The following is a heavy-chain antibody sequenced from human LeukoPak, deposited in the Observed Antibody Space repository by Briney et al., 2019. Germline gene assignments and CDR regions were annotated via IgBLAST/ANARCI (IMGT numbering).Heavy chain of an antibody. CDR2: INPSGGST. V-gene: IGHV1-46*01. J-gene: IGHJ4*02. D-gene: IGHD1-14*01. Sequence: ASVKVSCKASGYTFTSYYMHWVRQAPGQGLEWMGIINPSGGSTSYAQKFQGRVTMTRDTFTSTVYMELSSLRSEDTAVYYCARDETTTPFDYWGQGTLVTVSS. CDR3: ARDETTTPFDY. CDR1: GYTFTSYY.